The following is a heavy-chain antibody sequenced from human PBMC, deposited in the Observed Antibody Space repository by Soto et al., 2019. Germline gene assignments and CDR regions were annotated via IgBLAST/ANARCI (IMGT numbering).Heavy chain of an antibody. CDR3: AREIPSGSYLTRDYYYYGMDV. CDR1: GFTFRNHC. D-gene: IGHD1-26*01. CDR2: ISSSSTI. Sequence: GGAPGLSRAAPGFTFRNHCINWGRPAPGEGVGWVSYISSSSTIYYADSVKGRFTISRDNAKNSLYLQMNSLRAEDTAVYYCAREIPSGSYLTRDYYYYGMDVWGQGTTVTVSS. V-gene: IGHV3-48*01. J-gene: IGHJ6*02.